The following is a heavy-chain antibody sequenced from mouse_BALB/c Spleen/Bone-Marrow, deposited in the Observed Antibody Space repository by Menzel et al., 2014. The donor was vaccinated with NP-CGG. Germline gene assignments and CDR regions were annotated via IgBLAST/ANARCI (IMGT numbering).Heavy chain of an antibody. CDR3: ARDGKYYAMDY. D-gene: IGHD2-1*01. CDR1: GFTFSDYY. J-gene: IGHJ4*01. CDR2: ISDGGSYT. Sequence: DVQLQESGGGLVKPGGSLKLSCAASGFTFSDYYMYWVRQTPEKRLEWVATISDGGSYTYYPDSVEGRFTISRDNAKNNLYLQMSSLKSEDTAMYYCARDGKYYAMDYWGQGTSVTVSS. V-gene: IGHV5-4*02.